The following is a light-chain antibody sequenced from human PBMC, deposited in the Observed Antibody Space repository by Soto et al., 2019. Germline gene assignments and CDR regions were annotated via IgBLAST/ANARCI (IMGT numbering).Light chain of an antibody. CDR3: QQYGSSGT. Sequence: EIVITQSPATLSVSPGERATLSCRASQSVSNNYLAWYQQKPGQAPRLLIYGASNRATGIPDRFSGSGSGTDFTLTIRRLEPEDFAVYYCQQYGSSGTFGQGTKVDI. CDR1: QSVSNNY. V-gene: IGKV3-20*01. CDR2: GAS. J-gene: IGKJ1*01.